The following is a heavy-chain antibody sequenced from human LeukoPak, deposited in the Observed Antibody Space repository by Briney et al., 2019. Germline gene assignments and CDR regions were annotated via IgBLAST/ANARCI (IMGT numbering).Heavy chain of an antibody. J-gene: IGHJ4*02. V-gene: IGHV4-4*02. CDR3: ARLLTPGYFDY. CDR1: GDSISSSNW. Sequence: SESLSLTCAVSGDSISSSNWWSWVRQPPGKWLEWIREIYHSGSTNYNPSLKSRVTISVDKSKNQFSLKLSSVTAADTAVYYCARLLTPGYFDYWGQGTLVTVSS. CDR2: IYHSGST. D-gene: IGHD1-14*01.